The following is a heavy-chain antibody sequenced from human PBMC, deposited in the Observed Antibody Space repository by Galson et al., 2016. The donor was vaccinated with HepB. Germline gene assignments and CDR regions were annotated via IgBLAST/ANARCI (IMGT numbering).Heavy chain of an antibody. CDR1: SGSISRSGYS. CDR3: ASRLTMVRGVINY. J-gene: IGHJ4*02. D-gene: IGHD3-10*01. CDR2: IYHSGST. Sequence: TLSLTCAVSSGSISRSGYSWSWIRQPPGKGLEWIGCIYHSGSTFYNPSLRSRVTISVNRSKNEISLNLNSVTAADTAVYYCASRLTMVRGVINYWGQGTLVTVSS. V-gene: IGHV4-30-2*01.